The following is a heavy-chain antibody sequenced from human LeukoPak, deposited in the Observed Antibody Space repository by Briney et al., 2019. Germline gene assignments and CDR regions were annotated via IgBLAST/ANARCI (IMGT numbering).Heavy chain of an antibody. CDR3: AKTSWIQLWLEYDY. D-gene: IGHD5-18*01. Sequence: GGSLRLSRAASGFTFSSYAMSWVRQAPGKGLEWVSAISGSGGSTYYADSVKGRFTISRDNSKNTLYLQMNSLRAEDTAVYYCAKTSWIQLWLEYDYWGQGTLATVSS. CDR2: ISGSGGST. V-gene: IGHV3-23*01. CDR1: GFTFSSYA. J-gene: IGHJ4*02.